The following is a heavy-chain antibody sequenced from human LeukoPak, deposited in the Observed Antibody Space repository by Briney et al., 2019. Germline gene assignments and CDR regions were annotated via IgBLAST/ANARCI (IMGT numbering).Heavy chain of an antibody. CDR3: ARSHGSGWAKINFDY. D-gene: IGHD6-19*01. V-gene: IGHV2-70*17. CDR2: IDWDDDK. J-gene: IGHJ4*02. Sequence: SGPALVKPTQPLTLTCTFSGFSLSTSGMCVSWIRQPPVKALEWLARIDWDDDKFYSTSLKTRLTISKDTSKNQVVLTMTNMDPVDTATYYCARSHGSGWAKINFDYWGQGTLVTVSS. CDR1: GFSLSTSGMC.